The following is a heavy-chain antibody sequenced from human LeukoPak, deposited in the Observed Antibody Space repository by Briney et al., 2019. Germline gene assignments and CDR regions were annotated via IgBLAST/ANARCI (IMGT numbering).Heavy chain of an antibody. Sequence: GGSLRLSRAASGFTFSSYEMNWVRQAPGKGLEWVSYISSSGSTIYYADSVKGRFTISRDNAKNSLYLQMNSLRAEDTAVYYCARDSGLVPAADGYYYYYGMDVWGKGTTVTVSS. J-gene: IGHJ6*04. CDR1: GFTFSSYE. CDR2: ISSSGSTI. D-gene: IGHD2-2*01. V-gene: IGHV3-48*03. CDR3: ARDSGLVPAADGYYYYYGMDV.